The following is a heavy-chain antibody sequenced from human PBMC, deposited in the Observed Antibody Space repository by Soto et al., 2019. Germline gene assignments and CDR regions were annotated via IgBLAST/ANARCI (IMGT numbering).Heavy chain of an antibody. V-gene: IGHV1-69*13. CDR3: ARRGLNYYDSSGPIYYYYGMDV. Sequence: SVKVSCKASGGTFSSYAISWVRQAPGQGLEWMGGIIPIFGTANYAQKFQGRVTITADESTSTAYMALSSLRSEDTAVYYCARRGLNYYDSSGPIYYYYGMDVWGQGTTVTVS. CDR1: GGTFSSYA. CDR2: IIPIFGTA. J-gene: IGHJ6*02. D-gene: IGHD3-22*01.